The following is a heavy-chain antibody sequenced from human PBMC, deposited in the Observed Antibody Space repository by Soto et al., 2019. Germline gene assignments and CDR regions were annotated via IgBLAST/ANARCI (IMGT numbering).Heavy chain of an antibody. Sequence: GGSLRLSCAASGFTFSSYGMHWVRQAPGKGLEWVAVISYDGSNKYYADSVKGRFTISRDNSKNTLYLQMNSLRAEDTAVYYCAKSPDTEITVTIDYWGQGTLVTVSS. V-gene: IGHV3-30*18. D-gene: IGHD4-17*01. CDR1: GFTFSSYG. J-gene: IGHJ4*02. CDR3: AKSPDTEITVTIDY. CDR2: ISYDGSNK.